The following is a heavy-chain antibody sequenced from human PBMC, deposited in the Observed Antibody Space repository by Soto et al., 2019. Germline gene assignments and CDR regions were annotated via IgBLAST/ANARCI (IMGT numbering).Heavy chain of an antibody. D-gene: IGHD2-2*01. CDR3: AKAYCTARQYCSSTSYNYYMDV. V-gene: IGHV3-23*01. CDR2: ISGSGGST. J-gene: IGHJ6*03. Sequence: PGGSLRLTCAASGFTFSSYAMSWVRQAPGKGLEWVSAISGSGGSTYYADSVKGRFTICRDNSKNTLYLQMNSLRAEDTAVYYCAKAYCTARQYCSSTSYNYYMDVWGKGTTVTVSS. CDR1: GFTFSSYA.